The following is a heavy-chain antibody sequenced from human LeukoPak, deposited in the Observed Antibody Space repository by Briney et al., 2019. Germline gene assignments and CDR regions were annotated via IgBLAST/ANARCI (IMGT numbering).Heavy chain of an antibody. CDR3: ATLTTVSEWFDP. CDR2: INPNSGGT. CDR1: GYTFTGYY. Sequence: ASVKVSCKASGYTFTGYYMHWVRQAPGQGLEWMGRINPNSGGTYYAQKFQGRVTMTRDTSISTAYMELSRLRSDDTAVYYCATLTTVSEWFDPWGQGTLVTVSS. J-gene: IGHJ5*02. V-gene: IGHV1-2*06. D-gene: IGHD4-11*01.